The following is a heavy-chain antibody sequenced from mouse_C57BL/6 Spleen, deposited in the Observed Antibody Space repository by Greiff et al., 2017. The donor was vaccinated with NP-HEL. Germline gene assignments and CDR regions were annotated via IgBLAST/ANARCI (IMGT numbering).Heavy chain of an antibody. V-gene: IGHV5-9*01. J-gene: IGHJ3*01. D-gene: IGHD1-1*01. CDR3: ARHAYYYGSSYGFAY. CDR1: GFTFSSYT. Sequence: EVQLVESGGGLVKPGGSLKLSCAASGFTFSSYTMSWVRQTPEKRLEWVATISGGGGNTYYPDSVKGRFTISRDNAKNTLYLQMSSLRSEDTALKYCARHAYYYGSSYGFAYWGQGTLVTVSA. CDR2: ISGGGGNT.